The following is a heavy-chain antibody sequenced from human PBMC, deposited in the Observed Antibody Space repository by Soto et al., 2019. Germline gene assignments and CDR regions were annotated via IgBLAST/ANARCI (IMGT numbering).Heavy chain of an antibody. J-gene: IGHJ5*02. CDR2: IIPIFGTA. CDR1: GGTFSSYA. V-gene: IGHV1-69*01. CDR3: ARDSYCSGGSCYPGCDP. D-gene: IGHD2-15*01. Sequence: QVQLVQSGAEVKKPGSSVKVSCKASGGTFSSYAISWVRQAPGQGLEWMGGIIPIFGTANYAQQFQGRVTITADESTSTAYMELSSLRSEDTAVYYCARDSYCSGGSCYPGCDPWGQGTLVTVSS.